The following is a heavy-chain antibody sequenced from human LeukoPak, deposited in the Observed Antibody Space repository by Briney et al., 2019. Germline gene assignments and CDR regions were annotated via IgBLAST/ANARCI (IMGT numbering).Heavy chain of an antibody. J-gene: IGHJ4*02. CDR2: IKEDGTQK. CDR1: GFSFQYYW. Sequence: GGSLRLSCAASGFSFQYYWMAWVRQAPGMGLEWVAHIKEDGTQKFYMDSVRGRFTTSKDDAKNALYLRMNSLRDDDTATYYCVRGGWELDYWGQGALVIVSS. D-gene: IGHD4-23*01. CDR3: VRGGWELDY. V-gene: IGHV3-7*03.